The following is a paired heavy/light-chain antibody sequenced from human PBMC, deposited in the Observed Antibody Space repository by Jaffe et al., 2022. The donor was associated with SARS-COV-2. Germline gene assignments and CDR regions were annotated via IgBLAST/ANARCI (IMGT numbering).Heavy chain of an antibody. V-gene: IGHV3-15*01. CDR1: GFTFSDAW. D-gene: IGHD4-4*01. Sequence: EVQLEESGGGLVKPGGSLRLSCAASGFTFSDAWMNWVRQAPGKGLEWVGRIKSKADGGATDYAAPVKGRFTISRDDSNNTLYLQMNSLKTEDTAIYYCTTYKITVTIFDYWGQGTLVTVSS. CDR2: IKSKADGGAT. J-gene: IGHJ4*02. CDR3: TTYKITVTIFDY.
Light chain of an antibody. V-gene: IGLV3-1*01. CDR3: QAWDSSTGV. J-gene: IGLJ3*02. CDR1: KLGDKF. CDR2: QDH. Sequence: SYELTQPPSVSVSPGQTATITCSGDKLGDKFAYWYQQMPGQSPILVIYQDHRRPSGIPERFSGSNSGNTATLTISGTQAMDEADYYCQAWDSSTGVFGGGTKLTVL.